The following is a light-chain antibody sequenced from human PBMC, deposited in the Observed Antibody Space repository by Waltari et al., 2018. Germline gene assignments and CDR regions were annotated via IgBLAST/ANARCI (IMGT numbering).Light chain of an antibody. CDR1: QSGSNN. Sequence: EAMMTQSPATLSVSPGARATPSCRASQSGSNNVAWFQQKPGQAPSLLIYDASTRATGVPARFSGSGSGTEFTLTISSLQTEDFAVYYCQQYNNWPLYTFGQGTKLEIK. CDR3: QQYNNWPLYT. V-gene: IGKV3-15*01. CDR2: DAS. J-gene: IGKJ2*01.